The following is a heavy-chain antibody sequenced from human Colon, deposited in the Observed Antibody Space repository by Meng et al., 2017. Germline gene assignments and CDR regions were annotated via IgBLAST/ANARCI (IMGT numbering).Heavy chain of an antibody. V-gene: IGHV4-30-4*01. Sequence: QVHLQESGPGLVPPSQTLSLTCTVSGGSISSGDYYWSWIRQPPGKGLEWIGYIYYSGSTYSNASLKSRVTISVDTSKNQFSLKLSSVTPADTAVYFCARDRVPGKYWGQGTLVTASS. CDR3: ARDRVPGKY. J-gene: IGHJ4*02. D-gene: IGHD1-14*01. CDR1: GGSISSGDYY. CDR2: IYYSGST.